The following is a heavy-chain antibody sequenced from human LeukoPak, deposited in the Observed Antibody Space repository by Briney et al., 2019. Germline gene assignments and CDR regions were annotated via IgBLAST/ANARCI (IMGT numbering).Heavy chain of an antibody. J-gene: IGHJ4*02. V-gene: IGHV3-30-3*01. Sequence: GGSLRLSCAASGFTFSSYAMHWVRQAPGKGLGWVAVISYDGSNKYYADSVKGRFTISRDNSKNTLYLQMNSLRAEDTAVYYCARDYCSSTSCYLVDYWGQGTLVTVSS. CDR2: ISYDGSNK. CDR1: GFTFSSYA. D-gene: IGHD2-2*01. CDR3: ARDYCSSTSCYLVDY.